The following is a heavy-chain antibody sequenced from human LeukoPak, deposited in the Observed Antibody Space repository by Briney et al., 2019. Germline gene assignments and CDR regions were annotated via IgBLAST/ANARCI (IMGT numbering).Heavy chain of an antibody. J-gene: IGHJ6*02. CDR2: INHSGST. CDR1: GGSFSGYY. CDR3: ARVSIFGVVIISYGMDV. D-gene: IGHD3-3*01. V-gene: IGHV4-34*01. Sequence: SETLSLTCAVYGGSFSGYYWSWIRQPPGKGLEWIGEINHSGSTNYNPSLKSRVTISVDTSKNQFSLKLSSVTAADTAVYYCARVSIFGVVIISYGMDVWGQGTTVTVSS.